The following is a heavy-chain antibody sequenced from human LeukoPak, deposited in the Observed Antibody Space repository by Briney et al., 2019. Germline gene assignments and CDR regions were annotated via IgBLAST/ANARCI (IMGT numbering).Heavy chain of an antibody. J-gene: IGHJ4*02. V-gene: IGHV4-59*01. Sequence: PSETLSLTCTVSGGSISSYYWSWIRQPPGKGLEWIGYIYYSGSTNYNPSLKSRVTISVDTSKNQFSPKLSSVTAADTAVYYCARGEQWLAHDYWGQGTLVTVSS. D-gene: IGHD6-19*01. CDR2: IYYSGST. CDR1: GGSISSYY. CDR3: ARGEQWLAHDY.